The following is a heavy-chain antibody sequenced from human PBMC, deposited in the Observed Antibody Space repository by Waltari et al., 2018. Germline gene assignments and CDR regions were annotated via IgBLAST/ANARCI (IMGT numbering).Heavy chain of an antibody. Sequence: QVTLKESGPALATTTQTLTLTCSFSGFSLTTRGMPLSSIRQAPGKALEWLARIDWDDDKFYNTSLKTRLTVSKDTSKNQVVLTMTNMDPTDTGTYYCARMGIWLFVPAAQNHHDAFDVWGPGAMVTVSS. CDR3: ARMGIWLFVPAAQNHHDAFDV. D-gene: IGHD3-9*01. CDR1: GFSLTTRGMP. CDR2: IDWDDDK. V-gene: IGHV2-70*04. J-gene: IGHJ3*01.